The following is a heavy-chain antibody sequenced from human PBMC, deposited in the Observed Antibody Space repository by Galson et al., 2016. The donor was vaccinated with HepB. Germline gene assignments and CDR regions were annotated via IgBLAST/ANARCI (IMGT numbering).Heavy chain of an antibody. Sequence: SLRLSCAASGFTFSTYAMRWVRQAPGKGLEWVSSITDSGGSAYYADSVKGRITISRDNSKNTLFLQMNSLRAEDTAIYYCTRAASPPHFEFWGQGALVTVSS. CDR2: ITDSGGSA. CDR1: GFTFSTYA. V-gene: IGHV3-23*01. J-gene: IGHJ4*02. CDR3: TRAASPPHFEF.